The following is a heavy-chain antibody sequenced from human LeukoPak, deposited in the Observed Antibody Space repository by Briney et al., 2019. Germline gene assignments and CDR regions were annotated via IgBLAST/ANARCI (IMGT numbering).Heavy chain of an antibody. CDR2: INQDGSEK. CDR1: GFTLSTYW. J-gene: IGHJ1*01. V-gene: IGHV3-7*01. D-gene: IGHD2-8*02. CDR3: ARELVVGPAEYFQH. Sequence: PGGSLRLSCAASGFTLSTYWTSWVRQAPGKGLEWVANINQDGSEKYYMDSVKGRFTISRDNAKNPLYLQMNSLRAEDRAVYYCARELVVGPAEYFQHWGQGTPVTVSS.